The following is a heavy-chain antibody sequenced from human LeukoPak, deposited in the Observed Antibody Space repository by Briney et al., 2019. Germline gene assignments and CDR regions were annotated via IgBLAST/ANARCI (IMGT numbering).Heavy chain of an antibody. V-gene: IGHV1-2*02. CDR1: GYTFTDYY. J-gene: IGHJ4*02. D-gene: IGHD5-12*01. Sequence: GASVKVSCKASGYTFTDYYMHWVRQAPGQGLEWMGWINPNSGGTNYAQKFQGRVTMTRDTSISTAYMELSRLRSDDTAVYYCARAVLSFREWLRYFDYWGQGTLLTVSS. CDR3: ARAVLSFREWLRYFDY. CDR2: INPNSGGT.